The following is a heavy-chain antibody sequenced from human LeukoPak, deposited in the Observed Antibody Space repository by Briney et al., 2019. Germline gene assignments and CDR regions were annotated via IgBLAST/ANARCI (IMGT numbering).Heavy chain of an antibody. Sequence: TGGSLRLSCAASGYTFASYGMSWVRQAPGKGLEWVSTISISAASTYYADSVKGRFTISRDKSKSTLYLQMNSLRVEDTAVYYCAKEIDRIIRSNAFDVWGQGAMVTVSS. J-gene: IGHJ3*01. CDR2: ISISAAST. CDR3: AKEIDRIIRSNAFDV. V-gene: IGHV3-23*01. D-gene: IGHD3-16*01. CDR1: GYTFASYG.